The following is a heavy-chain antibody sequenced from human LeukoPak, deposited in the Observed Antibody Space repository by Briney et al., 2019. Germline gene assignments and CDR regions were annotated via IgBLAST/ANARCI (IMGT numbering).Heavy chain of an antibody. J-gene: IGHJ6*03. CDR3: ARDGYYDILTGQVSYYYMDV. D-gene: IGHD3-9*01. Sequence: ASVKVSCKASGGTFSSYAISWVRQAPGQGLEWMGGIIPIFGTANYAQKFQGRVTITADESTSTAYMELSSLRSEDTAVYYCARDGYYDILTGQVSYYYMDVWGKGTTVTVSS. CDR1: GGTFSSYA. V-gene: IGHV1-69*13. CDR2: IIPIFGTA.